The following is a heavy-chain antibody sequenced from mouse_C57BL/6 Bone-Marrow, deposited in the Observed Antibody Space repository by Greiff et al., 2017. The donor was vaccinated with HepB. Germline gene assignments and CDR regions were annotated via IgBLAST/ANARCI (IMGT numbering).Heavy chain of an antibody. CDR2: IYPGDGDT. CDR3: ARGDYSNYEDFDY. Sequence: QVQLQQSGPELVKPGASVKISCKASGYAFSSSWMNWVKQRPGKGLEWIGRIYPGDGDTNYNGKFKGKATLTADKSSSTAYMQLSSLTSEDSAVYFCARGDYSNYEDFDYWGQGTTLTVSS. CDR1: GYAFSSSW. V-gene: IGHV1-82*01. D-gene: IGHD2-5*01. J-gene: IGHJ2*01.